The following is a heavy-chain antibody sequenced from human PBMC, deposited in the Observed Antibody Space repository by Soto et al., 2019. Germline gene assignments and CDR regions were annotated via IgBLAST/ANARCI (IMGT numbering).Heavy chain of an antibody. Sequence: GGSLRLSCAASGFTFSSYVMSWVRQAPGKGLEWVSSISGSGGTTYYADSVKGRFTISRDNSKNTLYLQMNSLRADDTALYYCAKVGSRRSFNWFDPWGQETRVTVSS. J-gene: IGHJ5*02. CDR3: AKVGSRRSFNWFDP. CDR1: GFTFSSYV. D-gene: IGHD2-15*01. V-gene: IGHV3-23*01. CDR2: ISGSGGTT.